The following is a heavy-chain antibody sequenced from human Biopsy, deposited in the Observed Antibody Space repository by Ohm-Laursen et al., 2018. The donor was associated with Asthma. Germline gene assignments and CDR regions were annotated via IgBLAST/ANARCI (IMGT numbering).Heavy chain of an antibody. CDR3: ARVVNYDFRSGYWFDP. V-gene: IGHV2-26*01. J-gene: IGHJ5*02. Sequence: PTQTLTLTCTVSGFSLRNARMGVTWIRQPPGKALEWLAHIFSNDEKSYSTSLKSRITIFKDTAKSQVVLTMSNMGPVDTATYYCARVVNYDFRSGYWFDPWGQGTLVTVSS. D-gene: IGHD3-3*01. CDR1: GFSLRNARMG. CDR2: IFSNDEK.